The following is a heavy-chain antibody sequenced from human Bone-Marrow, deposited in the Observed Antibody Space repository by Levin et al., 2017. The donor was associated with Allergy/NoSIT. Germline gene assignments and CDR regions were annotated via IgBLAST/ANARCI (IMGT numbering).Heavy chain of an antibody. Sequence: GESLKISCAASGFTFSGSAMHWVRQASGKGLEWVGRIRTKANSYATAYAASVEGRFTISRDDSKNTAYLQMNSLKTEDTAVYHCTRGGSDPSYFDSWGQGALVTVSS. D-gene: IGHD1-1*01. J-gene: IGHJ4*02. CDR3: TRGGSDPSYFDS. CDR2: IRTKANSYAT. CDR1: GFTFSGSA. V-gene: IGHV3-73*01.